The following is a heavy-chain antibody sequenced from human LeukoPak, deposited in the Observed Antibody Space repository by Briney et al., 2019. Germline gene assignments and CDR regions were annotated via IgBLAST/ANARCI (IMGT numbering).Heavy chain of an antibody. CDR2: IYYSGST. D-gene: IGHD6-13*01. J-gene: IGHJ4*02. CDR3: ARGGIAAADTDY. Sequence: SETPSLTCTVSGGSISSGDYYWSWIRQPPGKGLEWIGYIYYSGSTYYNPSLKSRVTISVDTSKNQFSLKLSSVTAADTAVYYCARGGIAAADTDYWGQGTLVTVSS. V-gene: IGHV4-30-4*08. CDR1: GGSISSGDYY.